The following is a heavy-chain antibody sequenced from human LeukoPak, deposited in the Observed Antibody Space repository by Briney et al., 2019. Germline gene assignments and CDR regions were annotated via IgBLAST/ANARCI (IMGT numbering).Heavy chain of an antibody. J-gene: IGHJ4*02. V-gene: IGHV1-18*01. CDR2: ISAYNGNT. CDR1: GYTFTSYD. Sequence: ASVKVSCKASGYTFTSYDINWVRQAPGQGLEWMGWISAYNGNTNYAQKLQGRVTMTTDTSTSTAYMELRSLRSDDTAVYYCARDYDFWSGYYYDYWGQGTLVTVSS. D-gene: IGHD3-3*01. CDR3: ARDYDFWSGYYYDY.